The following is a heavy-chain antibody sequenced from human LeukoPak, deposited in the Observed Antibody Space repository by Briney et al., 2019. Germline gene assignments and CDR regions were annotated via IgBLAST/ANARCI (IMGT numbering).Heavy chain of an antibody. J-gene: IGHJ4*02. CDR2: ISGYNGNT. CDR1: GYIFSTYG. CDR3: ARRRSEEFDFDC. D-gene: IGHD6-19*01. Sequence: GESLKISCKASGYIFSTYGISWVRQAPGQGLEWMGCISGYNGNTNYAQKLQGRVTMTTDTSTSTAYMELRSLRSDDTAVYYCARRRSEEFDFDCWGQGTLVTVSS. V-gene: IGHV1-18*01.